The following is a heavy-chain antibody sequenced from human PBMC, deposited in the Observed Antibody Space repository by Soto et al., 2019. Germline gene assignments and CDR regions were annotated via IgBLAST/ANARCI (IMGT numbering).Heavy chain of an antibody. V-gene: IGHV1-69*02. J-gene: IGHJ4*02. D-gene: IGHD6-6*01. CDR2: IIPILGIA. Sequence: SVKVSCKASGGTFSSYTISWVRQAPGQGLEWMGRIIPILGIANYAQKFQGRVTITADKSTSTAYMELSSLRSEDTAVYYCASEYSSSSADRALDYWGQGTLVTVSS. CDR3: ASEYSSSSADRALDY. CDR1: GGTFSSYT.